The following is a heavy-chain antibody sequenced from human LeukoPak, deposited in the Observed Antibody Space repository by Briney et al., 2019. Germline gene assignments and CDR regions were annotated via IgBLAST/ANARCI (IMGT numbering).Heavy chain of an antibody. J-gene: IGHJ4*02. CDR2: INHSGST. CDR1: GGSFSGYY. CDR3: ARGREYCSSTSCLGFDY. Sequence: PSETLSLTCAVYGGSFSGYYWSWIRQPPGKGLEWIGEINHSGSTNYNPSLKSRVTISVDTSKNQFSLKLSSVTAADTAVYYCARGREYCSSTSCLGFDYWGQGTLVTVSS. V-gene: IGHV4-34*01. D-gene: IGHD2-2*01.